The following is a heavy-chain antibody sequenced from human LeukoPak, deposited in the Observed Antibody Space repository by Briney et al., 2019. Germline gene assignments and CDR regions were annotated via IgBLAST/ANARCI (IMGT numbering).Heavy chain of an antibody. J-gene: IGHJ4*02. CDR3: SRERDSSGYFDS. D-gene: IGHD3-22*01. V-gene: IGHV3-23*01. CDR1: GFTFSSYA. CDR2: ISGRRGDT. Sequence: PGGSLRLSCAASGFTFSSYAMSWVRQAPGKGLEWVSAISGRRGDTYYADSVKGRFTISRDNSKNTLYLQMNSLLAEDTAVYYCSRERDSSGYFDSWGQGTLVTVSS.